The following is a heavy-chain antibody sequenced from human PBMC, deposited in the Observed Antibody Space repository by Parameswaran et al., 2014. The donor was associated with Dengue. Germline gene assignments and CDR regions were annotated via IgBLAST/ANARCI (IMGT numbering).Heavy chain of an antibody. J-gene: IGHJ4*02. CDR2: IYWDDDK. D-gene: IGHD6-19*01. CDR3: AHSDSIAVAGEFDY. V-gene: IGHV2-5*02. Sequence: PGKALEWLALIYWDDDKRYSPSLKSRLTITKDTSKNQVVLTMTNMDPVDTATYYCAHSDSIAVAGEFDYWGQGTLVTVSS.